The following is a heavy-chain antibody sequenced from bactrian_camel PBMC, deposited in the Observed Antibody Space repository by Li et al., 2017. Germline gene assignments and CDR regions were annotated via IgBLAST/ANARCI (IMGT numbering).Heavy chain of an antibody. CDR2: IDSDGDT. Sequence: VQLVESGGGSAQVGGSLRLSCAVSGYIISDPCMGWFHQFPGKEREAVADIDSDGDTTYADSVSGRFTISRDNGKNTVYLQMNSLKHEDTAAYYCAANFGPYCSGPYLARRANFLGQGTQVTVS. CDR1: GYIISDPC. D-gene: IGHD2*01. J-gene: IGHJ4*01. V-gene: IGHV3S53*01.